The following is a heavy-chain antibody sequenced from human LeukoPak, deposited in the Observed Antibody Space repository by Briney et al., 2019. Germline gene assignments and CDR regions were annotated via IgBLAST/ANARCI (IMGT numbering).Heavy chain of an antibody. D-gene: IGHD5-24*01. Sequence: GGSLRLSCSASGFTFSSYAMNWVRQAPGKGLEWVSSISGSGSGGSTYYADSVKGRFTISRDNSKNTLYLQMNSLRAEDTAVYYCAKSGYNRFDYWGQGTLVTVSS. J-gene: IGHJ4*02. CDR1: GFTFSSYA. V-gene: IGHV3-23*01. CDR3: AKSGYNRFDY. CDR2: ISGSGSGGST.